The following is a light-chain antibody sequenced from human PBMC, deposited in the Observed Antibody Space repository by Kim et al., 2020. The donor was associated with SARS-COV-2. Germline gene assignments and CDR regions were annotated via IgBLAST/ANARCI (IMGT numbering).Light chain of an antibody. V-gene: IGLV3-19*01. CDR1: SLRSHY. Sequence: SYELTQDPAVSVALGQTVKITCQGDSLRSHYARWYQQKPGQAPVVVLYSENKRPSGIPDRFSGSSAGNTASLTITGAQAEDEADYYCNSRDSSGNLWVFGGGTQLTVL. CDR2: SEN. J-gene: IGLJ3*02. CDR3: NSRDSSGNLWV.